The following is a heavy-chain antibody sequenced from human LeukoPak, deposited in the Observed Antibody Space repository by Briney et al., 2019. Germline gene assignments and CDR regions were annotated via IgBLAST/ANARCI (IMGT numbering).Heavy chain of an antibody. CDR3: ARGRYCSSTSCANGRRGYFQH. V-gene: IGHV4-34*01. D-gene: IGHD2-2*01. CDR2: INHSGNT. J-gene: IGHJ1*01. Sequence: SETLSLTCAVYGGSFSGYYWSWIRQPPGKGLEWIGEINHSGNTNYNPSLKSRVTISVDTSKNQFSLKLSSVTAADTAVYYCARGRYCSSTSCANGRRGYFQHWGQGTLVTVSS. CDR1: GGSFSGYY.